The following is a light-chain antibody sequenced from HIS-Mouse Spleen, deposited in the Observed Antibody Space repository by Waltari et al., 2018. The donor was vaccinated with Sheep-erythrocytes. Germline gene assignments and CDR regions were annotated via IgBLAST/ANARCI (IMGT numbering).Light chain of an antibody. Sequence: QSALTQHASVSGSPGQSITISCTGTSSDVGSYNLVSWYQQHPGKAPKLMIYEGSKRPSGVSTRFSGSKSGNTASLTVSGLQAEDEADYYCSSYAGSNNWVFGGGTKLTVL. V-gene: IGLV2-14*02. CDR1: SSDVGSYNL. J-gene: IGLJ3*02. CDR2: EGS. CDR3: SSYAGSNNWV.